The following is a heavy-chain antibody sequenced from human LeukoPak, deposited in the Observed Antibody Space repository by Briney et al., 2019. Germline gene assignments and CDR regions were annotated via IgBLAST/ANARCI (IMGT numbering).Heavy chain of an antibody. CDR3: ARAGLAGTRAFDI. D-gene: IGHD1-7*01. J-gene: IGHJ3*02. V-gene: IGHV3-20*04. CDR1: GFTFDDYG. CDR2: INWNGGGA. Sequence: GGSLRLSCAASGFTFDDYGMNWVRRAPGKGLEWVSGINWNGGGAGYVDSVKGRFTISRDNTKKFLYLQMNSLRAEDTALYYCARAGLAGTRAFDIWGQGTMVTVSS.